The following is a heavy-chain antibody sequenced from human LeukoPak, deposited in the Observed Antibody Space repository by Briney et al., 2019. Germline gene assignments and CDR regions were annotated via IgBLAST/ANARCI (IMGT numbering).Heavy chain of an antibody. V-gene: IGHV3-23*01. Sequence: GGSLRLSCAASGFTFSSYAMSWVRQPAGKGLKWVSAISGSGCSTYHADSAKGRFTISRDNSKNTLYLQLNSVIAEDTAVYYCAKRDTPWVTMVVTTNFDYWGQGTLVTVSS. D-gene: IGHD4-23*01. CDR3: AKRDTPWVTMVVTTNFDY. CDR1: GFTFSSYA. J-gene: IGHJ4*02. CDR2: ISGSGCST.